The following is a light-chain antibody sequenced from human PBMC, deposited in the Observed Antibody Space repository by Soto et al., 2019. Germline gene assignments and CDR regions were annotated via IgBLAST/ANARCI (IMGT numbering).Light chain of an antibody. CDR3: MQALQTPFT. Sequence: DIVMTQSPLSLPVTPGEPASISCRSSQSLLHSNGYNCLDWYLQQPGQSPQLLIYLGSNRASGVPDSVSGSGSGTDFTLKISRVEAEDVGVYYCMQALQTPFTFGGGTKVEIK. V-gene: IGKV2-28*01. J-gene: IGKJ4*01. CDR2: LGS. CDR1: QSLLHSNGYNC.